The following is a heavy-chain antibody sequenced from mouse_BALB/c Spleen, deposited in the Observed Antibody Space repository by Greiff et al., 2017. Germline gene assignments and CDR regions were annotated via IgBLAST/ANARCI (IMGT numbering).Heavy chain of an antibody. J-gene: IGHJ4*01. D-gene: IGHD2-1*01. CDR3: NAYGNHYAMDY. V-gene: IGHV14-4*02. CDR1: GFNIKDYY. CDR2: IDPENGDT. Sequence: EVQLQQSGAELVRSGASVKLSCTASGFNIKDYYMHWVKQRPEQGLEWIGWIDPENGDTEYAPKFQGKATMTADTSSNTAYLELSSLTSEDTAVYYCNAYGNHYAMDYWGQGTSGTVSS.